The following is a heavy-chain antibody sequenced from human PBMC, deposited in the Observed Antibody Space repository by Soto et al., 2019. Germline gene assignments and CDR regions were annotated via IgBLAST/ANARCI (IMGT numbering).Heavy chain of an antibody. CDR2: IWYDGSNK. Sequence: QVQLVESGGGVAQPGRSLRLSCAASGFTFSSYGMHWVRQAPGKGLEWVAVIWYDGSNKYYADSVKGRFTISRDNSKNTLYLQMNSLRAEDTAVYYCARLYSHNAFDIWGQGTMVTVSS. J-gene: IGHJ3*02. CDR1: GFTFSSYG. V-gene: IGHV3-33*01. CDR3: ARLYSHNAFDI. D-gene: IGHD5-18*01.